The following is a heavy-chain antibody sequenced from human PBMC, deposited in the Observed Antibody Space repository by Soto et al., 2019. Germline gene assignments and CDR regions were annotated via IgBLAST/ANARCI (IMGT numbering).Heavy chain of an antibody. CDR2: ISYDGSNK. V-gene: IGHV3-30-3*01. CDR1: GFTFSSYA. D-gene: IGHD3-9*01. J-gene: IGHJ6*02. CDR3: ARSAPYYDILTGYYSPGLGGMDV. Sequence: GESLKISCAASGFTFSSYAMHWVRQAPGKGLEWVAVISYDGSNKYYADSVKGRFTISRDNSKNTLYLQMNSLRAEDTAVYYCARSAPYYDILTGYYSPGLGGMDVWGQGTTVTVSS.